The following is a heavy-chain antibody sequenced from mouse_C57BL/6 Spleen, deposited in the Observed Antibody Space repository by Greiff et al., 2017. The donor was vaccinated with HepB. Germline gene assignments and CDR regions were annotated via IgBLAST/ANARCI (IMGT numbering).Heavy chain of an antibody. CDR2: ISDGGSYT. CDR3: ARGYYYYAMDY. CDR1: GFTFSSYA. Sequence: DVHLVESGGGLVKPGGSLKLSCAASGFTFSSYAMSWVRQTPEKRLEWVATISDGGSYTYYPDNVKGRFTISRDNAKNNLYLQMSHLKSEDTAMYYCARGYYYYAMDYWGQGTSVTVSS. J-gene: IGHJ4*01. V-gene: IGHV5-4*01.